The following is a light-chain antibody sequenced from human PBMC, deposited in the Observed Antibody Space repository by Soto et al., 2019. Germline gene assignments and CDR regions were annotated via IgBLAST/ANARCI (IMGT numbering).Light chain of an antibody. CDR1: QTLKSY. J-gene: IGKJ4*01. V-gene: IGKV1-39*01. CDR2: AAS. CDR3: QHSNSPPLT. Sequence: DIHLTQSPSSVSASVGHIFTITCRASQTLKSYLPWYQKKPGKAPKLLIYAASTLKSGVPSRLRGSGSGTDFTLTISSLQTEDFAAYYCQHSNSPPLTFGGGTKVDIK.